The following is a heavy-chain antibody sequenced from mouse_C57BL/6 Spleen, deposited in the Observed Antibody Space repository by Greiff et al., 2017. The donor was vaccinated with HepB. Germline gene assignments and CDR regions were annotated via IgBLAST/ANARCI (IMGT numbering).Heavy chain of an antibody. V-gene: IGHV3-6*01. D-gene: IGHD4-1*01. CDR3: ARGDWGDY. J-gene: IGHJ2*01. Sequence: EVQLQQSGPGLVKPSQSLSLTCSVTGYSITSGYYWNWIRQFPGNKLEWMGYISYDGSNNYNPSLKNRISITRDTSKNQFFLKLNSVTTEDTATYYCARGDWGDYWGQGTTLTVSS. CDR1: GYSITSGYY. CDR2: ISYDGSN.